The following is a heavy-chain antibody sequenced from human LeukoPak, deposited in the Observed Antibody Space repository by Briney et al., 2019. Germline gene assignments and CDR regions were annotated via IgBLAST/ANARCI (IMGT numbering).Heavy chain of an antibody. D-gene: IGHD3-22*01. CDR3: ARAPAEIGGYYPEYFRH. V-gene: IGHV3-74*01. J-gene: IGHJ1*01. CDR1: GFTFSRDW. Sequence: GGSLILSCAPAGFTFSRDWMHWVRQAPGKGLVWVSRIKSDGRTNYADSVKGRFTISSDNAKNTVSLQMNSLRAEDTGVYYCARAPAEIGGYYPEYFRHWGQGPLVTVSS. CDR2: IKSDGRT.